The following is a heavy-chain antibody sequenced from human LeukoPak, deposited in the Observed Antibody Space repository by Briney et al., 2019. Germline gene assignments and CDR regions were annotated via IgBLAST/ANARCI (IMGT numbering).Heavy chain of an antibody. Sequence: PAASVKVSCKASGYTFTSYYMHWVRQAPGQGLEWMGIINPSGGSTNYAQKFQGRVTITADKSTSTAYMELSSLRSEDTAVYYCARVTITMIVVEDYWGQGTLVTVSS. V-gene: IGHV1-46*01. CDR1: GYTFTSYY. J-gene: IGHJ4*02. D-gene: IGHD3-22*01. CDR2: INPSGGST. CDR3: ARVTITMIVVEDY.